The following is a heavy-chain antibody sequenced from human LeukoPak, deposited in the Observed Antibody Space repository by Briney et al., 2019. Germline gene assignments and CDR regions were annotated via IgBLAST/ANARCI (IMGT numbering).Heavy chain of an antibody. CDR3: AKRYCSSTSCYGAFDI. CDR1: GFTFSSYW. CDR2: IKQGGSEK. J-gene: IGHJ3*02. Sequence: GGSLRLSCAAPGFTFSSYWMSWVRQAPGKGWEWVANIKQGGSEKYYVDSVKGRFTISRDNSKNTLYLQMNSLRAEDTAVYYCAKRYCSSTSCYGAFDIWGQGTMVTVSS. V-gene: IGHV3-7*03. D-gene: IGHD2-2*01.